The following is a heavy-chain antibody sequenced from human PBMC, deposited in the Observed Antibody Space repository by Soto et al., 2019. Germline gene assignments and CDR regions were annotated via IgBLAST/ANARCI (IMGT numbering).Heavy chain of an antibody. Sequence: PSETLSLTCTVSGGSISSYYWSWIRQPPGKGLEWIGYIYYSGSTNYNPSLKSRVTISVDTSKNQFSLKLSSVTAADTAVYYCASFRDYDYYGMDVWGQGTTVTVSS. CDR2: IYYSGST. CDR1: GGSISSYY. V-gene: IGHV4-59*01. J-gene: IGHJ6*02. CDR3: ASFRDYDYYGMDV.